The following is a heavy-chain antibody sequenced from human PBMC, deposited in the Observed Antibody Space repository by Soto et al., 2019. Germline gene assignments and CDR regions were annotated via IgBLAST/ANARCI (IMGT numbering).Heavy chain of an antibody. CDR3: TVAPQWLVRKFDY. Sequence: LRLACAASGLTFSNAWMNWVRQAPGKGLEWVGRIKSKTDGGTTDYAEPVKGRFTISRDDSKNTLFLQMDSLKTEDTAVYYCTVAPQWLVRKFDYWGQGTLVTVSS. D-gene: IGHD6-19*01. J-gene: IGHJ4*02. CDR1: GLTFSNAW. CDR2: IKSKTDGGTT. V-gene: IGHV3-15*07.